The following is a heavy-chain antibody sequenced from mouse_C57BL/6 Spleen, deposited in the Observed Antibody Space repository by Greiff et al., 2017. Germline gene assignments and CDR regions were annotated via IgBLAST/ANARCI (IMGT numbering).Heavy chain of an antibody. CDR2: IDPETGGT. D-gene: IGHD2-12*01. V-gene: IGHV1-15*01. CDR3: TRLRQGYAMDY. J-gene: IGHJ4*01. CDR1: GYTFTDYE. Sequence: VQLQQSGAELVRPGASVTLSCKASGYTFTDYEMHWVKQTPVHGLEWIGAIDPETGGTAYNQKFKGKAILTADKSSSTAYMELRSLTSEDSAVYYCTRLRQGYAMDYWGQGTSVTVSS.